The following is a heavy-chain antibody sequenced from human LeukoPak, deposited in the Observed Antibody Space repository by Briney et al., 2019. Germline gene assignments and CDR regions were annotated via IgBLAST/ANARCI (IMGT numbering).Heavy chain of an antibody. J-gene: IGHJ4*02. CDR2: INHSGST. V-gene: IGHV4-34*01. D-gene: IGHD4-17*01. CDR3: ARGGMFSHDYGAYGFDY. Sequence: SETLSLTCAVYGGSFSGYYWSWIRRPPGKGLEWIGEINHSGSTNYNPSLKSRVTISVDTSKNQFSLKLSSVTAADTAVYYCARGGMFSHDYGAYGFDYWGQGTLLTVP. CDR1: GGSFSGYY.